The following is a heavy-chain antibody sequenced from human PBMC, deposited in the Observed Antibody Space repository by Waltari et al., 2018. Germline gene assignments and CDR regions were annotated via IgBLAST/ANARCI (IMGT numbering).Heavy chain of an antibody. CDR2: IYTSGGT. V-gene: IGHV4-61*02. CDR1: GGSISSGSYY. Sequence: QVQLQESGPGLVKPSQTLSLTCTVSGGSISSGSYYWSWIRQPDGKGLEWIGRIYTSGGTNYNPSLQRRVTMSVDTSKNQFSLKLSSVTAADTAGYYWAAFGGGHDYGDYWRVYGMDVWGQGTTVTVSS. J-gene: IGHJ6*02. D-gene: IGHD4-17*01. CDR3: AAFGGGHDYGDYWRVYGMDV.